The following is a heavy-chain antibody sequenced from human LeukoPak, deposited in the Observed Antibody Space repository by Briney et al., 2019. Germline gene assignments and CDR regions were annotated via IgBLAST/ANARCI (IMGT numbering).Heavy chain of an antibody. CDR3: ASNRHYYDSSGYYARDYYYYMDV. D-gene: IGHD3-22*01. CDR2: IIPIFGTA. J-gene: IGHJ6*03. Sequence: ASVKVSCKASGGTFSSYAISWVRQAPGQGLEWMGGIIPIFGTANYAQKFQGRVTITTDESTSTVYMELSSLRSEDTAVYYCASNRHYYDSSGYYARDYYYYMDVWGKGTTVTVSS. CDR1: GGTFSSYA. V-gene: IGHV1-69*05.